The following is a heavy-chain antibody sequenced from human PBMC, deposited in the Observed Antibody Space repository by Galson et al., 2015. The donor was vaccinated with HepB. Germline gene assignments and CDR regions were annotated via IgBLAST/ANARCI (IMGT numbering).Heavy chain of an antibody. CDR3: ARNAY. J-gene: IGHJ4*02. Sequence: SLRLSCAASGFTFSSSWMSWVRQAPGKGLEWVANIKQDESEKYYVDSVKGRFTISRDNAKSSLYLQMNSLRAEDTAVYYCARNAYWGQGALVTVSS. V-gene: IGHV3-7*01. CDR2: IKQDESEK. CDR1: GFTFSSSW.